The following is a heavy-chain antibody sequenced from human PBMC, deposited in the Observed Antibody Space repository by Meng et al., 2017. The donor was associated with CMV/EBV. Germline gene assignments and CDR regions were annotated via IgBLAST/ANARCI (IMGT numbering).Heavy chain of an antibody. CDR2: IYTSGST. Sequence: VQLQGPGPGMVKASGPPSLTCPVCGGTISSYYWSWIRQPAGKGLVWIGCIYTSGSTNHYPSLKGRVTMSVDTSKNQFSLKLSSVTAADTAVYYCARGSYYRYVIDYWGQGTLVTVSS. CDR3: ARGSYYRYVIDY. V-gene: IGHV4-4*07. J-gene: IGHJ4*02. D-gene: IGHD2-21*01. CDR1: GGTISSYY.